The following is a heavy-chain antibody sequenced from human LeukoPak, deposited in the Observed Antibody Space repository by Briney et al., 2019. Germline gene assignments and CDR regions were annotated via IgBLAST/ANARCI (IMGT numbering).Heavy chain of an antibody. CDR1: GYTFTSSF. CDR2: INPSGGSP. D-gene: IGHD2-2*01. V-gene: IGHV1-46*01. J-gene: IGHJ5*02. Sequence: GASVKVSCKASGYTFTSSFMHWVQQAPGQGLEWMGIINPSGGSPTYAQKFQGRVTMTRDTSTSTVYMELSSLRSEDTAMYYCARDSSSSSLADPWGQGTLVTVSS. CDR3: ARDSSSSSLADP.